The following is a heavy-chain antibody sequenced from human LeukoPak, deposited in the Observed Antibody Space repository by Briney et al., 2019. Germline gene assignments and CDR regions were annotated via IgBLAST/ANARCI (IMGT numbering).Heavy chain of an antibody. D-gene: IGHD3-10*01. CDR1: GGSMSSHY. J-gene: IGHJ4*02. CDR3: AKVRLRSGSYYLFDY. V-gene: IGHV4-59*11. Sequence: PSGILCLTCTVPGGSMSSHYWSWIRQPPGKGLEWIGYIYDSLSTNSNPSLKSRFTISVDTSKNQFSLKLSSVTAADTAVYSWAKVRLRSGSYYLFDYWGQGTLVTVSS. CDR2: IYDSLST.